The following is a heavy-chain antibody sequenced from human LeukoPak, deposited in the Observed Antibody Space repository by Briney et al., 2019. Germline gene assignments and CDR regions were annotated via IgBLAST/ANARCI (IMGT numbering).Heavy chain of an antibody. CDR1: GGSISSSAW. Sequence: SETLSLTCAVSGGSISSSAWWSWVRQPPGKGLEWIGEVYHSGSTNYNSFLKSRVTVSVDKSKNQFSLKLTSATAADTAVYYCARDLGSSWFEPLDYWGQGILVIVSS. J-gene: IGHJ4*02. CDR3: ARDLGSSWFEPLDY. D-gene: IGHD6-13*01. CDR2: VYHSGST. V-gene: IGHV4-4*02.